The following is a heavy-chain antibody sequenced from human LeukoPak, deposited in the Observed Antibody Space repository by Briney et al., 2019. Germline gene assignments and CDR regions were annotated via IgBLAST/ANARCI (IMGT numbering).Heavy chain of an antibody. CDR1: GFTFSTCL. V-gene: IGHV3-23*01. CDR3: ARDGYGNNYMDV. Sequence: PGGSLRLSCAASGFTFSTCLMSWVRQAPGKGMEWVSTISGSDGSTYYADSVKGRFTISRDNSKNTLSLQMNSLRAEDTAVYYCARDGYGNNYMDVWGKGTTVTVSS. CDR2: ISGSDGST. J-gene: IGHJ6*03. D-gene: IGHD1/OR15-1a*01.